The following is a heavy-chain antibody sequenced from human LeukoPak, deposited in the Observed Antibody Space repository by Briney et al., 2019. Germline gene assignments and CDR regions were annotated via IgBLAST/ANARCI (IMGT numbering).Heavy chain of an antibody. CDR1: GASISSYY. J-gene: IGHJ4*02. V-gene: IGHV4-59*08. CDR2: IYYSGCT. CDR3: ATGAAYFDY. Sequence: PSETLSLTCTVSGASISSYYGSWIRQPPGKGLEWIGFIYYSGCTNYNPSLKSRVTISVDTSKNQISLKLSSVTAADTAVYYCATGAAYFDYWGQGTLVTVSS. D-gene: IGHD6-25*01.